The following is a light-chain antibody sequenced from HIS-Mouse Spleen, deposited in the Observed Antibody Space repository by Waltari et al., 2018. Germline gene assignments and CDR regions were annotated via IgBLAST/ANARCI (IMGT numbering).Light chain of an antibody. J-gene: IGLJ3*02. CDR1: SSDVGRYHL. CDR3: CSYAGSSTYWV. Sequence: QSALTQPASVSGSPGQSITISCTGTSSDVGRYHLVSWYQQPPGKAPKLMIYKGSKRPSGVSNRFSGSKSGNTASLTISGLQAEDEADYYCCSYAGSSTYWVFGGGTKLTVL. CDR2: KGS. V-gene: IGLV2-23*01.